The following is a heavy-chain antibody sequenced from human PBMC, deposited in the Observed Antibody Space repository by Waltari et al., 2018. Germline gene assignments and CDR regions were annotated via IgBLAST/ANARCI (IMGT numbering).Heavy chain of an antibody. D-gene: IGHD3-16*01. CDR1: GGSFSGYY. J-gene: IGHJ6*03. CDR2: INHSGST. V-gene: IGHV4-34*01. CDR3: ALGDYMDV. Sequence: QVQLQQWGAGLLKPSETLSLTCAVYGGSFSGYYWSWIRQPPGKGLEWIGEINHSGSTNYNPSLKSRVTISVDTSKNQFSLKLSSVTAADTAVYYCALGDYMDVWGKGTTVTVSS.